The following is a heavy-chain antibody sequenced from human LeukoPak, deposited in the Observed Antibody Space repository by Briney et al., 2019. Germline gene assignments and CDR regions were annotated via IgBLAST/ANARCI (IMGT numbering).Heavy chain of an antibody. CDR2: IYYSGST. D-gene: IGHD4-23*01. Sequence: SETLSLTCTVSGGSISSGDYYWSWIRQPPGKGLEWIGYIYYSGSTYYNPSLKSRVTISVDTSENQFSLNLSSVTAADTAVYYCARLGGGNSASWFDPWGQGTLVTVSS. CDR1: GGSISSGDYY. CDR3: ARLGGGNSASWFDP. V-gene: IGHV4-30-4*01. J-gene: IGHJ5*02.